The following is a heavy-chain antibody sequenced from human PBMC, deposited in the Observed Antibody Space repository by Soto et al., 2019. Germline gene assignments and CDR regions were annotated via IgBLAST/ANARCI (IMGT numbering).Heavy chain of an antibody. Sequence: PGGSLRLSCAASGFTFSSYAMNWVRQAPGKGLEWVSAISGSGGSTYYADSVKGRFTISRDNSKNTLYLQMNSLSAEDTAVYYCAKATAAAGTSSWFDPWGQGTLVTVSS. CDR1: GFTFSSYA. V-gene: IGHV3-23*01. J-gene: IGHJ5*02. CDR3: AKATAAAGTSSWFDP. D-gene: IGHD6-13*01. CDR2: ISGSGGST.